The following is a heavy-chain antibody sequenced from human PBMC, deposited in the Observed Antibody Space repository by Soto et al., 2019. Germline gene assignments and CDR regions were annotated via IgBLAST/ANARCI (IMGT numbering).Heavy chain of an antibody. CDR3: ARGYYDILTGPPNFDY. J-gene: IGHJ4*02. CDR1: GGTFSSYT. V-gene: IGHV1-69*02. Sequence: QVQLVQSGAEVKKPGSSVKVSCKASGGTFSSYTISWVRQAPGQGLKWMGRIIPILGIANYAQKFQGRVTITADKSTSTAYMELSSLRSEDTAVYYCARGYYDILTGPPNFDYWGQGTLVTVSS. CDR2: IIPILGIA. D-gene: IGHD3-9*01.